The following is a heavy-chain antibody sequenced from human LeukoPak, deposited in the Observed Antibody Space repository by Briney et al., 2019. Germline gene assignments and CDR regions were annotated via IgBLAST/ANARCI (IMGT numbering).Heavy chain of an antibody. Sequence: PSQTLSLTCTVSGGSISSGGYYWSWIRQPPGKGLEWIGYIYHSGSTYYNPSLKSRVTISVDRSKNQVSLRLTSVTAADTAVYYCARLSVIVGAALEYYYYYMDVWGQGTTVTVSS. V-gene: IGHV4-30-2*01. CDR3: ARLSVIVGAALEYYYYYMDV. J-gene: IGHJ6*03. D-gene: IGHD1-26*01. CDR1: GGSISSGGYY. CDR2: IYHSGST.